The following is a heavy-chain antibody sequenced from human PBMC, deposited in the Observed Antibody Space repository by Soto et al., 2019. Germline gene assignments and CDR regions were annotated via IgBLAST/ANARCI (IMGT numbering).Heavy chain of an antibody. D-gene: IGHD6-19*01. J-gene: IGHJ1*01. V-gene: IGHV3-23*01. Sequence: GGSLRLPCAASGFTFSSYAMSWFRHAPGKELEWVSGISGSGDSTYYADSVKGRFTISRDSSKNTLYLHMNSLRAADTTVYYCAKAGPGRAVAGTGYFQHWGQGTLVTVSS. CDR2: ISGSGDST. CDR1: GFTFSSYA. CDR3: AKAGPGRAVAGTGYFQH.